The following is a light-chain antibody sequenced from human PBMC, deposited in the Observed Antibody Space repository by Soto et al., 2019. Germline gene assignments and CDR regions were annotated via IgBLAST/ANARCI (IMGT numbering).Light chain of an antibody. CDR2: KAS. V-gene: IGKV1-5*03. CDR1: QSISSW. Sequence: DIQMTQSPSTLSASVGDRVTITCRASQSISSWLAWYQQKPGKAPKLLIYKASSLESGVPSRFRGSGSGTEFTLTISSLQPDDFATYYCQQYNRDPYTFGQGTKLEIK. CDR3: QQYNRDPYT. J-gene: IGKJ2*01.